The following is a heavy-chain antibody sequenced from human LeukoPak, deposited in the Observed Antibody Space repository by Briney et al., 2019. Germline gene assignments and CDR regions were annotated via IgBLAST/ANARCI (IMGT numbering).Heavy chain of an antibody. CDR2: IIPIFGTA. D-gene: IGHD2-15*01. Sequence: GASVKVSCKASGGTFSSYAISWVRQAPGQGLEWMGGIIPIFGTANYAQKFQGRVTITADESTSTAYMEPSSLRSEDTAVYYCARVRRDCSGGSCGNWFDPWGQGTLVTVSS. CDR1: GGTFSSYA. J-gene: IGHJ5*02. CDR3: ARVRRDCSGGSCGNWFDP. V-gene: IGHV1-69*01.